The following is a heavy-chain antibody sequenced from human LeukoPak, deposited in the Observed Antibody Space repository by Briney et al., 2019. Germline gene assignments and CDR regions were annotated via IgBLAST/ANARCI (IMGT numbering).Heavy chain of an antibody. D-gene: IGHD2-15*01. CDR3: AKDLGDCGGSRSSYYYDY. Sequence: GGSLRLSCAASGYTFSSYGMNWVRQAPGKGLEWVAVIWYDGSNKYYADSVKGRFTISRDNSQNMVYLQMNSLRAEDTAVYYCAKDLGDCGGSRSSYYYDYWGQGILVTVSS. J-gene: IGHJ4*02. CDR2: IWYDGSNK. V-gene: IGHV3-33*06. CDR1: GYTFSSYG.